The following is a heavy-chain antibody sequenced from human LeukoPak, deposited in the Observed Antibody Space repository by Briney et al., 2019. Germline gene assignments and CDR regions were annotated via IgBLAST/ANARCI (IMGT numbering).Heavy chain of an antibody. CDR3: ARALEGQYYYDSSAYFDC. CDR2: IYYSGST. CDR1: GGSISSSSYY. V-gene: IGHV4-39*07. Sequence: SETLSLTCTVSGGSISSSSYYWGWIRQPPGKGLEWIGSIYYSGSTYYNPSLKSRVTISVDTSKNQFSLKLSSVTAADTAVYYCARALEGQYYYDSSAYFDCWGQGTLVTVSS. D-gene: IGHD3-22*01. J-gene: IGHJ4*02.